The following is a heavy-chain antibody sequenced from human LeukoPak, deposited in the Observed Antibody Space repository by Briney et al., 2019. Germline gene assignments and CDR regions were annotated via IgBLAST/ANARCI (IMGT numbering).Heavy chain of an antibody. CDR1: GFTFGTYW. CDR2: INSDGGTT. D-gene: IGHD3-10*01. Sequence: PGGSLRLSCGASGFTFGTYWMHWVRQAPGKGLVWVSGINSDGGTTTYADSVKGRFTISRDNSKNTLYLEMNSLRAEDTAVYYCAKDIGSYYDYWGQGILVTVSS. CDR3: AKDIGSYYDY. J-gene: IGHJ4*02. V-gene: IGHV3-74*01.